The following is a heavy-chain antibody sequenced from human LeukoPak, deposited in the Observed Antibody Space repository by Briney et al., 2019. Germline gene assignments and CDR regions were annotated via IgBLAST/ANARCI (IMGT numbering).Heavy chain of an antibody. J-gene: IGHJ1*01. CDR2: IVVGSGNT. Sequence: SVKVSCKASGFTFTSSAMQWVRQARGQRLEWIGWIVVGSGNTNYAQKFQERVTITRDMSTSTAYMELSNLRSEDTAVYYCAAGPYYYDSSGYHWAEYFQHWGQGTLVTVSS. V-gene: IGHV1-58*02. D-gene: IGHD3-22*01. CDR3: AAGPYYYDSSGYHWAEYFQH. CDR1: GFTFTSSA.